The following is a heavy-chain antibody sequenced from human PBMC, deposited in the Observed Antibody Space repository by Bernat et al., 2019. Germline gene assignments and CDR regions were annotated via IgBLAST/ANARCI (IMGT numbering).Heavy chain of an antibody. Sequence: EVQLLESGGGLVQPGGSLRLSCAASGFTFSSYAMSWVRQAPGKGLEWVSAISGSGGSTYYAESVKGRFTISRDNSKNTLYLQMNSLRAEDTAVYYCAKGPPPYSSSWYLPHYYYYGMDVWGQGTTVTVSS. CDR1: GFTFSSYA. V-gene: IGHV3-23*01. J-gene: IGHJ6*02. CDR3: AKGPPPYSSSWYLPHYYYYGMDV. CDR2: ISGSGGST. D-gene: IGHD6-13*01.